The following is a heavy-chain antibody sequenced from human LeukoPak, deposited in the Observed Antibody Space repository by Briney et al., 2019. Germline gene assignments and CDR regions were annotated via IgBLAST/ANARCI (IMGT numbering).Heavy chain of an antibody. CDR2: TYYRSKWYN. CDR3: ARDRYDYVWGSYRLNWFDP. Sequence: SQTLSLTCAISGDSVSSNSAAWNWIRLSPSRGLEWLGRTYYRSKWYNDYAVSVKSRITINPDTSKNQFSLQLNPVTPEDTAVYYCARDRYDYVWGSYRLNWFDPWGQGTLVTVSS. CDR1: GDSVSSNSAA. J-gene: IGHJ5*02. V-gene: IGHV6-1*01. D-gene: IGHD3-16*02.